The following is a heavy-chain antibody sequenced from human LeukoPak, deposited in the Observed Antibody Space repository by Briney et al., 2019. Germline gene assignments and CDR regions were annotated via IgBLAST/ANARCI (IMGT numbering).Heavy chain of an antibody. Sequence: SGGSLRLSCAASGFTFSSYSMNWVRQAPGKGLEWVSSISSSSSYIYYADSVKGRFTISRDNAKNSLYLQMNSLRAEDTALYYCAKDMEEGSTGYVAFDYWGQGTLVTVSS. CDR1: GFTFSSYS. V-gene: IGHV3-21*04. CDR2: ISSSSSYI. D-gene: IGHD5-12*01. CDR3: AKDMEEGSTGYVAFDY. J-gene: IGHJ4*02.